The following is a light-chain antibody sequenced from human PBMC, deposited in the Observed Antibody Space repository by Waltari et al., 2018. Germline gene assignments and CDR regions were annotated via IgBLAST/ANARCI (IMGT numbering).Light chain of an antibody. J-gene: IGLJ2*01. Sequence: SYVVTQSTSVSVAPGETGRITCGGDNIGRKSVHGYQQRPGQAPGLVISYDSNRTSGIPERFSGSNSGNTATLTISWVEAEDEADYYCLVWHSTIDHQGVFCGGTKLTVL. CDR1: NIGRKS. V-gene: IGLV3-21*04. CDR2: YDS. CDR3: LVWHSTIDHQGV.